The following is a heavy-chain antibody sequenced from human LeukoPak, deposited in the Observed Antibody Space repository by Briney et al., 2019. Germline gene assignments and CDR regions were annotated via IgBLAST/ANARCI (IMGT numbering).Heavy chain of an antibody. D-gene: IGHD6-19*01. CDR2: ISYDGSNK. Sequence: PGGSLTPSCAASGFTFSSYGMHWVRQAPGKGLEWVAVISYDGSNKYYADSVKGRFTISRDNSKNTLYLQMNSLRAEDTAVYYCAKDVKEWLVGGDYWGQGTLVTVSS. CDR3: AKDVKEWLVGGDY. CDR1: GFTFSSYG. J-gene: IGHJ4*02. V-gene: IGHV3-30*18.